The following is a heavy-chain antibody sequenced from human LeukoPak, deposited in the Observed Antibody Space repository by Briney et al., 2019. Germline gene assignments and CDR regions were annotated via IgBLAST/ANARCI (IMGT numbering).Heavy chain of an antibody. CDR1: GFMFSSYA. CDR2: ISSSGTTI. J-gene: IGHJ4*02. CDR3: ARDRVGNADLDD. V-gene: IGHV3-48*03. Sequence: PGGSLRLSCVASGFMFSSYAMNWVRQAPGKGLEWLSYISSSGTTIYSADSVKGRFTITRDNAKNSLYMHMNSLRGEDTAAYYCARDRVGNADLDDWGQRGLVTVSS. D-gene: IGHD1-26*01.